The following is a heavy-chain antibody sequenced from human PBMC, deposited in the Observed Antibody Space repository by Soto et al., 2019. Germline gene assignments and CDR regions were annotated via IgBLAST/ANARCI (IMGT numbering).Heavy chain of an antibody. CDR1: GYTFTSYA. CDR2: INAGNGNT. J-gene: IGHJ5*02. V-gene: IGHV1-3*01. D-gene: IGHD6-19*01. CDR3: ARDLIAVAGGVP. Sequence: QVQLVQSGAEVKKPGASVKVSCKASGYTFTSYAMHWVRQAPGQRLEWMGWINAGNGNTKYSQKFQGRVTITRDTSASTAYMELSSLRSEDTAVYYCARDLIAVAGGVPWGQGTLVTVSS.